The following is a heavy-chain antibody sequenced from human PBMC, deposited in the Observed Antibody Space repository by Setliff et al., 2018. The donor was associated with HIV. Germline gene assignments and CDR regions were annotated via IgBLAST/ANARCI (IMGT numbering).Heavy chain of an antibody. D-gene: IGHD3-22*01. CDR2: IYHSGST. V-gene: IGHV4-4*02. Sequence: SETLSLTCAVSGGSISSSDWWSWVRQPPGKGLEWIGEIYHSGSTNYNSSLKSRVTISVDKSKNQFSLKLSSVTAADTAVYYCASYYGADEPSYYFDFWGQGTQVTVSS. J-gene: IGHJ4*02. CDR1: GGSISSSDW. CDR3: ASYYGADEPSYYFDF.